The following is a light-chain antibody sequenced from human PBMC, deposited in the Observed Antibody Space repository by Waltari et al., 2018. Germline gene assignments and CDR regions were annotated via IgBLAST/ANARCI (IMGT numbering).Light chain of an antibody. J-gene: IGLJ3*02. CDR2: EVS. V-gene: IGLV2-8*01. CDR3: TSYASSNRVV. CDR1: SSDVGVYNY. Sequence: QSALTQPPSASGSPGQSVTISCTGTSSDVGVYNYVSWYQQHPGKAPQLMIYEVSKRPSGVPDRFSGSKSGNTASLTVSGLQAEDEADYYCTSYASSNRVVFGGGTKLTVL.